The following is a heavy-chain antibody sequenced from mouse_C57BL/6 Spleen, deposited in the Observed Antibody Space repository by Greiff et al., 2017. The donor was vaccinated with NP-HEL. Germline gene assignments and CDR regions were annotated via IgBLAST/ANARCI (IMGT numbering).Heavy chain of an antibody. CDR3: ARSGKLGYYFDY. CDR2: IYPGDGDT. V-gene: IGHV1-80*01. D-gene: IGHD4-1*01. J-gene: IGHJ2*01. Sequence: QVQLQQSGAELVKPGASVKISCKASGYAFSSYWMNWVKQRPGKGLEWIGQIYPGDGDTNYNGKFKGKATLTADKSSSTAYMQLSSLTSEDSAVYFCARSGKLGYYFDYWGQGTTLTVSS. CDR1: GYAFSSYW.